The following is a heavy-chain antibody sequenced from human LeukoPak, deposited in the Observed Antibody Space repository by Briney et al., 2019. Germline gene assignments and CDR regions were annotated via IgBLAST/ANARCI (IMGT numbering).Heavy chain of an antibody. CDR2: MTPNGDHT. Sequence: GGSLRLSCAASGFTFSNYAMHWVRQAPGKGLEWVSVMTPNGDHTYYSDSVRGRFTISRGNSMNTLYLQMNSLRAEDTAVYYCARGYSYGYYFDHWGQGTLVTVSS. D-gene: IGHD5-18*01. J-gene: IGHJ4*02. CDR1: GFTFSNYA. V-gene: IGHV3-23*01. CDR3: ARGYSYGYYFDH.